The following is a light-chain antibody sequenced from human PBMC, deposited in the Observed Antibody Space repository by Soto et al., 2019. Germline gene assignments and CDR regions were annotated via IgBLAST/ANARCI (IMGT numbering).Light chain of an antibody. Sequence: QAVVTQEPSFSVSPGGTVTLTCGLSSGSVSTSYYPSWYQQTPGQAPRTLIYSTNTPSSGVPDRFSGSILGNKAALTITGAQADDESDYSCVLYMGSGVWVFGGGTQLTV. CDR3: VLYMGSGVWV. CDR2: STN. V-gene: IGLV8-61*01. CDR1: SGSVSTSYY. J-gene: IGLJ3*02.